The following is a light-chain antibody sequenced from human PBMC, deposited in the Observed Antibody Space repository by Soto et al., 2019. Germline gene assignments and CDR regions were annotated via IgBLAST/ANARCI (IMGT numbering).Light chain of an antibody. V-gene: IGKV3-11*01. J-gene: IGKJ3*01. CDR3: QQRSNWQFT. CDR1: QSVSSY. CDR2: DAS. Sequence: EIVLTQSPDTLSLSPGERATLSCRARQSVSSYLAWYQQKTGQAPRLLIYDASNRATGIPARFSGSGSGTDFTLTISSLEPEDFAVYYCQQRSNWQFTFGPGTKVDIK.